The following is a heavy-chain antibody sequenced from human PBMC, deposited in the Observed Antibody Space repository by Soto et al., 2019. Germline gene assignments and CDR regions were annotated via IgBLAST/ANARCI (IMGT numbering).Heavy chain of an antibody. V-gene: IGHV1-2*02. D-gene: IGHD3-22*01. J-gene: IGHJ4*02. CDR3: ARVRDSSGYTDY. CDR2: INPNSGGT. Sequence: ASVKVSCKASGYTFTGYYMHWVRQAPGQGLEWMGWINPNSGGTNYAQKFQGRVTMTRDTSISTAYMELSRLRSDDTAVYYCARVRDSSGYTDYWGQGTRLTVSS. CDR1: GYTFTGYY.